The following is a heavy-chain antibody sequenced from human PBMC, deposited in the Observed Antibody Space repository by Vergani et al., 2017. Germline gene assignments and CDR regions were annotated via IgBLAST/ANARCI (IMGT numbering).Heavy chain of an antibody. CDR2: IYPGDSDT. CDR3: ARHGTRYYYDSTPGDY. D-gene: IGHD3-22*01. J-gene: IGHJ4*02. V-gene: IGHV5-51*01. Sequence: EVQLVQSGAEVKKPGESLKISCKGSGYSFTSYWIGWVRQMPGKGLEWMGIIYPGDSDTRYSPSFQGQVTISADQSISTAYLQWSSLKASDTAMYYCARHGTRYYYDSTPGDYWGQGTLVTVSS. CDR1: GYSFTSYW.